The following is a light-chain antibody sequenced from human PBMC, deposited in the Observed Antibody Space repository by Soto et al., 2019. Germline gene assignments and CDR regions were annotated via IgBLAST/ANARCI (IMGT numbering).Light chain of an antibody. CDR2: EVT. Sequence: QSALTQPPSASGSPGQSVTISCTGTSSDVGGYNYVSWYQQHPGKAPKLMIYEVTKRPSGVSDRFSGSKSDNTASLTVSGLQAEDEADYYCSSYAGSNNLVFGGGTQLTVL. CDR3: SSYAGSNNLV. CDR1: SSDVGGYNY. J-gene: IGLJ2*01. V-gene: IGLV2-8*01.